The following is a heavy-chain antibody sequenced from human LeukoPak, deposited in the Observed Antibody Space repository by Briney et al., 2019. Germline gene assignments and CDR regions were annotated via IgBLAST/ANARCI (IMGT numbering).Heavy chain of an antibody. CDR1: GYTFTGYY. D-gene: IGHD1-7*01. V-gene: IGHV1-2*06. CDR3: ARDWNYPPDYYYYMDV. Sequence: ASVKVSCKASGYTFTGYYIHWVRQAPGQGLEWMGRINPNSGDTNFAQTFQGRVTMTRDTSISTAYMELSRLRSDDTAVYYCARDWNYPPDYYYYMDVWGKGTTVTVSS. J-gene: IGHJ6*03. CDR2: INPNSGDT.